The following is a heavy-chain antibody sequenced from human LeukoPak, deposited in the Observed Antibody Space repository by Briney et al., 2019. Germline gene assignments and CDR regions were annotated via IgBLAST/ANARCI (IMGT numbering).Heavy chain of an antibody. D-gene: IGHD2/OR15-2a*01. CDR3: AKAADQYYYSYFYYMDV. J-gene: IGHJ6*03. CDR2: ISYDGGSK. Sequence: GGSLRLSCAASGFTLSSYAMSWVRQGPGKGLEWVAVISYDGGSKDYADSVKGRFTISRDNSKNTLYLQMNSLTVEDTAVYYCAKAADQYYYSYFYYMDVWGKGTTVTVSS. V-gene: IGHV3-30*18. CDR1: GFTLSSYA.